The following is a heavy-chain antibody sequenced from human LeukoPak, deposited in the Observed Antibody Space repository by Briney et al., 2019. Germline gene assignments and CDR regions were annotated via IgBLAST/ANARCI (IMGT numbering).Heavy chain of an antibody. CDR1: GFTFSNYT. CDR2: ISYDGGNK. Sequence: GGSLRLSCAASGFTFSNYTMHWVRQAPGKGLEWVTFISYDGGNKYYADSVKGRFTISRDNSKNRLYLQMNSLKAEDTAVYYCAKDLVDTAMVLDYWGQGTLVTVSS. D-gene: IGHD5-18*01. V-gene: IGHV3-30-3*01. J-gene: IGHJ4*02. CDR3: AKDLVDTAMVLDY.